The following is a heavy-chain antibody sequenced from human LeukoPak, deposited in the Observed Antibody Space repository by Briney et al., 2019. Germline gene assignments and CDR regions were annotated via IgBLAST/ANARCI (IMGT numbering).Heavy chain of an antibody. Sequence: SQTLSLTCTVSGGSISSGGYYWSWIRQHPGKGLEWIGYIYYSGSTYYNPSLKSRVTISVDTSKNQFSLKLSSVTAADTVVYYCARERRRSSGYHYFDYWGQGTLVTVSS. D-gene: IGHD3-22*01. J-gene: IGHJ4*02. V-gene: IGHV4-31*03. CDR2: IYYSGST. CDR3: ARERRRSSGYHYFDY. CDR1: GGSISSGGYY.